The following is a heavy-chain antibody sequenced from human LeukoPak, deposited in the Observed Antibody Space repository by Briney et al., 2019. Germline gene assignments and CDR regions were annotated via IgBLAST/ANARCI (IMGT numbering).Heavy chain of an antibody. CDR3: AKDPGSYYYGSGSYYSKWRAPYCYYGMDV. Sequence: PGGSLRLSCAASGFTFSSYAMSWVRQAPGKGLEWVSAISGSGGSTYYADSVKGRFTISRDNSKNTLYLQMNSLRAEDTAVYYCAKDPGSYYYGSGSYYSKWRAPYCYYGMDVWGKGTTVTVSS. J-gene: IGHJ6*04. V-gene: IGHV3-23*01. CDR1: GFTFSSYA. D-gene: IGHD3-10*01. CDR2: ISGSGGST.